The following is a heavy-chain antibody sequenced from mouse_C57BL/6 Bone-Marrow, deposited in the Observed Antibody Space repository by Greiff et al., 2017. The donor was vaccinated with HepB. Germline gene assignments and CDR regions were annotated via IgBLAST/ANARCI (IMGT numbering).Heavy chain of an antibody. V-gene: IGHV5-17*01. CDR3: ARTLAMDY. J-gene: IGHJ4*01. CDR2: ISSGSSTT. CDR1: GFILGDFG. Sequence: DVMLVESGGGLVNLGGSLNPSCAAPGFILGDFGLHWVRQAPEKGLEWVAYISSGSSTTYYADTVKGRFTISRDNAKNTLFLQMTSLRSEDTAMYYCARTLAMDYWGQGTSVTVSS.